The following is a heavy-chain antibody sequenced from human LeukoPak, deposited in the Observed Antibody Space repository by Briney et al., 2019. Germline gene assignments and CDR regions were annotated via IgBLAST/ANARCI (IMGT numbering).Heavy chain of an antibody. D-gene: IGHD3-22*01. CDR3: AKDQGPPRGGYLT. CDR2: ISGSGGST. Sequence: GGSLRLSCAASGFTFSSYAMSWVRQAPGKGLEWVSAISGSGGSTYCADSVKGRFTISRDNSKNTLYLQMNSLRAEDTAVYYCAKDQGPPRGGYLTWGQGTLVTVSS. CDR1: GFTFSSYA. V-gene: IGHV3-23*01. J-gene: IGHJ5*02.